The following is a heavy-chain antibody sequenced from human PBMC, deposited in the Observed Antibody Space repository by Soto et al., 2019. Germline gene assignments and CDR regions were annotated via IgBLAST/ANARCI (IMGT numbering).Heavy chain of an antibody. CDR1: GGSFSGYY. J-gene: IGHJ6*02. Sequence: SETLSLTCAVYGGSFSGYYWSWIRRPPGKGLEWIGEINHSGSTNYNPSLKSRVTISVDTSKNQFSLKLSSVTAADTAVYYCARGGTIFGVVTNLPTHHYGMDVWGQGTTVTVSS. CDR3: ARGGTIFGVVTNLPTHHYGMDV. V-gene: IGHV4-34*01. CDR2: INHSGST. D-gene: IGHD3-3*01.